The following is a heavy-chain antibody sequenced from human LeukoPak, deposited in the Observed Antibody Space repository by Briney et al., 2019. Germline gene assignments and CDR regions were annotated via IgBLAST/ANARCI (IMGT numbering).Heavy chain of an antibody. Sequence: GGSLRLSCAASGLTFSGYDMLWVRHATGKGLEWVSCICTTGDTYYAGSVKGRFTISRENARNSLYLQMNSLIAGDTAVYYCARSTIAVAYGMDVWGQGTTVTVSS. CDR3: ARSTIAVAYGMDV. V-gene: IGHV3-13*04. D-gene: IGHD6-19*01. CDR1: GLTFSGYD. CDR2: ICTTGDT. J-gene: IGHJ6*02.